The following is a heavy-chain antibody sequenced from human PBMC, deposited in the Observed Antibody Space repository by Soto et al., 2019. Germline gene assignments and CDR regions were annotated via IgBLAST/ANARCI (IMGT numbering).Heavy chain of an antibody. CDR3: ARVPDR. V-gene: IGHV4-30-2*01. CDR1: GGSISSGGYS. J-gene: IGHJ5*02. CDR2: IYHSGST. D-gene: IGHD2-2*01. Sequence: PSETLSLTCAVPGGSISSGGYSWSWIRQPPGKGLEWIGYIYHSGSTYYNPSLKSRVTISVDRSKNQFSLKLSSVTAADTAVYYCARVPDRWGQGTQVTVSS.